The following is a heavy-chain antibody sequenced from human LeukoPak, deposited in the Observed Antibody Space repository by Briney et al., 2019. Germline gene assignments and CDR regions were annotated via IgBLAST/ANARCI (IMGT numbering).Heavy chain of an antibody. D-gene: IGHD3-22*01. J-gene: IGHJ4*02. Sequence: GASVKVSCKTSGYTFSGYYIHWVRQAPGQGIEWMGWISPNSDDTDYAQKFQGRVTMTEDTSTDTAYMELSSLRSEDTAVYYCATVTYDTQGVGYWGQGTLVTVSS. V-gene: IGHV1-2*02. CDR3: ATVTYDTQGVGY. CDR1: GYTFSGYY. CDR2: ISPNSDDT.